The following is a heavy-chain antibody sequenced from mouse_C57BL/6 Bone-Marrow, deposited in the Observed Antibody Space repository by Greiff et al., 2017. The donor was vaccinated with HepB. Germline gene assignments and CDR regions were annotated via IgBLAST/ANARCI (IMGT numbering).Heavy chain of an antibody. Sequence: EVKLQESGAELVRPGASVKLSCTASGFNIKDDYMHWVKQRPEQGLEWIGWIDPENGDTEYASKFQGKATITADTYSNTAYLQLSSLTSEDTAVYYCTFYGNYPYFDYWGQGTTLTVSS. D-gene: IGHD2-1*01. CDR2: IDPENGDT. J-gene: IGHJ2*01. CDR1: GFNIKDDY. V-gene: IGHV14-4*01. CDR3: TFYGNYPYFDY.